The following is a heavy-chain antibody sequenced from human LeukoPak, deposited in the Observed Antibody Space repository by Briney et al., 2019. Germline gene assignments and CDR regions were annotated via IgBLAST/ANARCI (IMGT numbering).Heavy chain of an antibody. CDR1: GGSFSGYY. J-gene: IGHJ5*02. V-gene: IGHV4-34*01. D-gene: IGHD2-15*01. CDR3: ASSYCSGGSCYWFDP. CDR2: INHSGST. Sequence: PSETLSLTCAVYGGSFSGYYWSWIRQPPGKGLEWIGEINHSGSTNYNPSLKSRVTISVDTSKNQFSLKLSSVTAADTAVYYCASSYCSGGSCYWFDPWGQGTLVTVSS.